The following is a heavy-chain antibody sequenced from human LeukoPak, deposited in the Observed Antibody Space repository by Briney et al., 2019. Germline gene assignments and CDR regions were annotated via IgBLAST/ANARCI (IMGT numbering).Heavy chain of an antibody. Sequence: SETLSLTCTVSGGSISSYSWSWIRQPPGKGLEWIGYIYHSGSTYYNPSLKSRVTISVDRSKNQFSLKLSSVTAADTAVYYCARGVAFYYFDYWGQGTLVTVSS. CDR1: GGSISSYS. D-gene: IGHD2-15*01. CDR3: ARGVAFYYFDY. J-gene: IGHJ4*02. CDR2: IYHSGST. V-gene: IGHV4-30-2*01.